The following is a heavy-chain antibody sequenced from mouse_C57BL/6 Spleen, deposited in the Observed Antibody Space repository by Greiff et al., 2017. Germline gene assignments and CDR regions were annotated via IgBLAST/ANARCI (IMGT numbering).Heavy chain of an antibody. Sequence: EVQVVESGGGLVKPGGSLKLSCAASGFTFSSYAMSWVRQTPEKRLEWVATISDGGSYTYYPDNVKGRFTISRDNAKNNLYLQMSHLKSEDTAMYYCARAEGTGRAWFAYWGQGTLVTVSA. J-gene: IGHJ3*01. CDR1: GFTFSSYA. D-gene: IGHD4-1*01. CDR3: ARAEGTGRAWFAY. V-gene: IGHV5-4*01. CDR2: ISDGGSYT.